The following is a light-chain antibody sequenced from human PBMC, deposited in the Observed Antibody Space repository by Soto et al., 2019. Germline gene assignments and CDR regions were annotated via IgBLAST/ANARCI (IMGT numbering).Light chain of an antibody. CDR1: QTISSW. CDR3: QHYNSYSEA. CDR2: KAS. J-gene: IGKJ1*01. Sequence: QLTQSPSTLSASVGDRVTITCRASQTISSWLAWYQQKPGKAPKLLIYKASTLKSGVPSRFSGSGSGTEFTLTISSLQPDDFATYYCQHYNSYSEAFGQGTKVDIK. V-gene: IGKV1-5*03.